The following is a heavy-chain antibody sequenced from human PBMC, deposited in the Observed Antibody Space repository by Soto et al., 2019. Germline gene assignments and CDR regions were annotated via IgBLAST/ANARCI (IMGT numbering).Heavy chain of an antibody. D-gene: IGHD6-6*01. CDR2: IYWSGDE. CDR1: GFSLSTSGVG. CDR3: ARGIATLPVFAFDI. Sequence: SGPTLVNPTQTLTLTCSFSGFSLSTSGVGVGWIRQSPGKAPEWLALIYWSGDEHYRPSLKSRLSVLKDTSKNHVVLIMTDMDPVDTATYYCARGIATLPVFAFDIWGQGTMVTVSS. J-gene: IGHJ3*02. V-gene: IGHV2-5*01.